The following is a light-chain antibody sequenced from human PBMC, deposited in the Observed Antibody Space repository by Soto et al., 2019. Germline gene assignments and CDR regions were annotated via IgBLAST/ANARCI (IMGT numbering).Light chain of an antibody. J-gene: IGLJ1*01. Sequence: QSALTQPRSVSGSPGQSVTISCTGTSSDVGGYDYVSWYQQNPGKAPKLMIYDVTKRPSGVPDRFSGSKSGYAAFLTISGLQAEDEADYYCCSYAGSYTYAFGTETKRTVL. CDR1: SSDVGGYDY. CDR2: DVT. CDR3: CSYAGSYTYA. V-gene: IGLV2-11*01.